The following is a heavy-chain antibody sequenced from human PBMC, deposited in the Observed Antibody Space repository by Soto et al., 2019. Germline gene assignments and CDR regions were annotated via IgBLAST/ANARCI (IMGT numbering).Heavy chain of an antibody. V-gene: IGHV3-49*03. Sequence: PWGVLRLSCTASGFTFGDYAMSWFRQAPGKGLEWVGFIRSKAYGGTTEYAASVKGRFTISRDDSKSIAYLQMNSLKTEDTAVYYCSTNYYETSGYDNWFDPWGQGTLVTVSS. D-gene: IGHD3-22*01. CDR2: IRSKAYGGTT. J-gene: IGHJ5*02. CDR3: STNYYETSGYDNWFDP. CDR1: GFTFGDYA.